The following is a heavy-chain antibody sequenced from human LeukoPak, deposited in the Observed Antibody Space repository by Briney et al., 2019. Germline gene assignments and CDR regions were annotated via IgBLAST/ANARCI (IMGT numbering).Heavy chain of an antibody. CDR3: ARGSYDYVWGSYRYILTYFDY. V-gene: IGHV4-39*07. D-gene: IGHD3-16*02. CDR2: INHSGST. CDR1: GGSISSGGYY. Sequence: SETLSLTCTVSGGSISSGGYYWSWIRQPPGKGLEWIGEINHSGSTNYNPSLKSRVTISVDTSKNQFSLKLSSVTAADTAVYYCARGSYDYVWGSYRYILTYFDYWGQGTLVTVSS. J-gene: IGHJ4*02.